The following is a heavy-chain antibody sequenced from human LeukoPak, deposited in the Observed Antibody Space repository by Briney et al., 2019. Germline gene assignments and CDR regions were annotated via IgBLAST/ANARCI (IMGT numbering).Heavy chain of an antibody. J-gene: IGHJ1*01. V-gene: IGHV3-23*01. D-gene: IGHD2-8*01. Sequence: PGGSLRLSCAASGFIFSNHGMNWVRQPPGKGLEWVSGVSPNGETAYYADSVKGRFTISRDNSKNTLYLQMNSLRAEDTAVYYCAKSSQWRAEYFQHWGQGTLVTVSS. CDR3: AKSSQWRAEYFQH. CDR1: GFIFSNHG. CDR2: VSPNGETA.